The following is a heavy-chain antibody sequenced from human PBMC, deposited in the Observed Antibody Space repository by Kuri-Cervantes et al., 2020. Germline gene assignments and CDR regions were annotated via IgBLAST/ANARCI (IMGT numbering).Heavy chain of an antibody. V-gene: IGHV4-38-2*01. J-gene: IGHJ6*02. CDR1: GYSINSGYY. CDR3: ATLGKVDTAMNYGMDV. Sequence: SETLSLTCAVSGYSINSGYYWGWIRQPPGKGLEWIGSIYHSGTTYYNPSLKSRVTISVDTSKNQFSLKLSSVTAADTAVYYCATLGKVDTAMNYGMDVWGQGTTVTVSS. CDR2: IYHSGTT. D-gene: IGHD5-18*01.